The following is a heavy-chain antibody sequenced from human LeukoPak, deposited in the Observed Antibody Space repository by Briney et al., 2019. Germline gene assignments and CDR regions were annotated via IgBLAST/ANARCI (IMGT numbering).Heavy chain of an antibody. CDR1: GGTFTNYA. V-gene: IGHV1-69*13. D-gene: IGHD1-26*01. CDR2: IIPIFGTT. CDR3: ARPRSYSGSYYAADYLPHDAFDI. J-gene: IGHJ3*02. Sequence: ASVKVSCKASGGTFTNYAINWVRQAPGQGLEWVGGIIPIFGTTTYAQKFQGRVTITADESTSTAYMELSSLRSEDTAVYYCARPRSYSGSYYAADYLPHDAFDIWGQGTMVTVSS.